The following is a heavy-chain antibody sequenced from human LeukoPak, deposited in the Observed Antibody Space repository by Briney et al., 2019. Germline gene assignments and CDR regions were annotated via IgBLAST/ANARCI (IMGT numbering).Heavy chain of an antibody. CDR3: AGGYSSSPRSPPFDY. J-gene: IGHJ4*02. CDR2: ISAYNGNT. V-gene: IGHV1-18*01. D-gene: IGHD6-6*01. Sequence: GASVTVSCKASGYTFTSYGISWVRQAPGQGLEWMGWISAYNGNTNYAQKLQGRVTMTTDTSTSTANMELRSLRSDDTAVYYCAGGYSSSPRSPPFDYWGQGTLVTVSS. CDR1: GYTFTSYG.